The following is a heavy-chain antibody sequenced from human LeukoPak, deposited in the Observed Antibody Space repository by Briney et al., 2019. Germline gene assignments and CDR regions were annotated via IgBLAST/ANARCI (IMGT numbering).Heavy chain of an antibody. CDR3: ARVAYDFWSGYYNSFDY. Sequence: ASVKVSCKASGYTFTSYGSSWVRQAPGQGLEWMGWISAYNGNTNYAQKLQGRVTMTTDTSTSTAYMELRSLRSDDTAVYYCARVAYDFWSGYYNSFDYWGQGTLVTVSS. D-gene: IGHD3-3*01. CDR1: GYTFTSYG. V-gene: IGHV1-18*01. CDR2: ISAYNGNT. J-gene: IGHJ4*02.